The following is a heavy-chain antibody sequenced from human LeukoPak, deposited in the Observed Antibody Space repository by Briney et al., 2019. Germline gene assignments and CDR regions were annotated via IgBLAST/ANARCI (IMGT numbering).Heavy chain of an antibody. CDR3: ARGRFGSGWYRGVSDWFDP. J-gene: IGHJ5*02. V-gene: IGHV4-34*01. D-gene: IGHD6-19*01. Sequence: PSETLSLTCAAYGGSFSGYYWSWIRQPPGKGLEWIGEINHSGSTNYNPSLKSRVTISVDTSKNQFSLKLSSVTAADTAVYYCARGRFGSGWYRGVSDWFDPWGQGTLVTVSS. CDR1: GGSFSGYY. CDR2: INHSGST.